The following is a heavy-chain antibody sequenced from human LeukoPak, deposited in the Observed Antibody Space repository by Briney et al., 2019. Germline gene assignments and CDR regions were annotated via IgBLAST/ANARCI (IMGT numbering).Heavy chain of an antibody. Sequence: SETLSLTCSVSGDSVSRSDSYWDWIRQPPGKGLQWIGAIYYSGRTYYSPSLKSRVTMSVDTSNNQFSLNLRSVTAADTAVYYCARRRYYDGSGYLEWGQGTLLSVSS. J-gene: IGHJ1*01. V-gene: IGHV4-39*01. CDR3: ARRRYYDGSGYLE. D-gene: IGHD3-22*01. CDR1: GDSVSRSDSY. CDR2: IYYSGRT.